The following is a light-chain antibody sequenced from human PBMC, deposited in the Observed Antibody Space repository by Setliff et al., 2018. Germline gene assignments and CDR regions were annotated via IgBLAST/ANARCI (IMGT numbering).Light chain of an antibody. CDR1: SSNIGAGHN. V-gene: IGLV1-40*01. CDR2: GNT. Sequence: QSALTQPPSVSGAPGQRVTISCTGSSSNIGAGHNVHWYQRLPGTAPKLLIHGNTNRPSGVPDRFSGSRSGTSASLAITGLQAEDEAEFYCQSYDSSLSAYVFGTGTKVTVL. CDR3: QSYDSSLSAYV. J-gene: IGLJ1*01.